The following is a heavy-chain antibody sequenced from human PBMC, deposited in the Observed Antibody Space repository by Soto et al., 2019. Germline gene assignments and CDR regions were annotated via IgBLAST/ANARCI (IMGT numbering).Heavy chain of an antibody. J-gene: IGHJ4*02. CDR3: ARVYDFWSGYFDY. CDR2: IYYSGST. D-gene: IGHD3-3*01. CDR1: GGSISSSSYY. V-gene: IGHV4-39*01. Sequence: SEALSLTCTVSGGSISSSSYYWGLIRQPPGKGLEWIGSIYYSGSTYYNPSLKSRVTISVDTSKNQFSLKLSSVTAADTAVYYCARVYDFWSGYFDYWGQGTLVTVSS.